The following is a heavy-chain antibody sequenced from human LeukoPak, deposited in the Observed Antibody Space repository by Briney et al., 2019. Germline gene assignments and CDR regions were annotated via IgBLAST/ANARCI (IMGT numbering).Heavy chain of an antibody. J-gene: IGHJ6*02. Sequence: SETLSLTCTVSGGSISSYYWSWIRQPPGKGLEWIGYIYYSGSTNYNPSLMSRVTISVDTSKNQFSLKLSSVTAADTAVYYCAREEYGMDVWGQGTTVTVSS. CDR2: IYYSGST. CDR3: AREEYGMDV. CDR1: GGSISSYY. V-gene: IGHV4-59*01.